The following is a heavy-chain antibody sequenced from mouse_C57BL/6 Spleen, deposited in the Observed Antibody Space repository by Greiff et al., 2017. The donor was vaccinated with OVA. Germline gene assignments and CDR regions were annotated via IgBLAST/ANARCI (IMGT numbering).Heavy chain of an antibody. V-gene: IGHV5-17*01. Sequence: EVQRVESGGGLVKPGGSLKLSCAASGFTFSDYGMHWVRQAPEKGLEWVAYISSGSSTIYYADTVTGRFTISRYNAKNTLFLQMTSLRSEDTAMYYCARDLYGNYYFDYWGQGTTLTVSS. D-gene: IGHD2-1*01. CDR3: ARDLYGNYYFDY. CDR1: GFTFSDYG. CDR2: ISSGSSTI. J-gene: IGHJ2*01.